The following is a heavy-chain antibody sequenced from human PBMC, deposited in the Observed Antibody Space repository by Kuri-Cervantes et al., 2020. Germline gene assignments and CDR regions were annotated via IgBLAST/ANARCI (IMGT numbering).Heavy chain of an antibody. CDR1: GYIFISYG. CDR3: ARESQSTGYYAAFDY. CDR2: INPSGGST. Sequence: ASVKVSCKASGYIFISYGISWVRQAPGQGLEWMGIINPSGGSTSYAQKFQGRVTMTRDTSTSTVYMELSSLRSEDTAVYYCARESQSTGYYAAFDYWGQGTLVTVSS. V-gene: IGHV1-46*01. D-gene: IGHD3-9*01. J-gene: IGHJ4*02.